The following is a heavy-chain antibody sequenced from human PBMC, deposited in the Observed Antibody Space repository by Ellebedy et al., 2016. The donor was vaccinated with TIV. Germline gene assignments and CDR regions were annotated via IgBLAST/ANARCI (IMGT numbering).Heavy chain of an antibody. CDR3: ARDQAEGRSSDY. CDR1: GYTFTSYH. CDR2: INPSGGST. D-gene: IGHD6-13*01. Sequence: AASVKVSCKASGYTFTSYHMQWVRQAPGQGLEWTGIINPSGGSTDYAQKFQGRVTMTRDTSTSTVYTELSSLRSEDTAVYYCARDQAEGRSSDYWGQGTLVTVSS. V-gene: IGHV1-46*01. J-gene: IGHJ4*02.